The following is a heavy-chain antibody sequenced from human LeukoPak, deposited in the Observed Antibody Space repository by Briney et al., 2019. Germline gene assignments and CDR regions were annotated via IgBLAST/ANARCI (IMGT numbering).Heavy chain of an antibody. CDR1: GYTFTTYS. D-gene: IGHD2/OR15-2a*01. J-gene: IGHJ3*02. V-gene: IGHV1-46*01. Sequence: ASVKVSCKSSGYTFTTYSMHWVRRAPGQGLEWMGIINPSGGSTSYAQKFQDRVTMTRDTSTSTVYMELSSLRSEDTAVYYCARDLTYPGAFDIWGQGTVVTVSS. CDR3: ARDLTYPGAFDI. CDR2: INPSGGST.